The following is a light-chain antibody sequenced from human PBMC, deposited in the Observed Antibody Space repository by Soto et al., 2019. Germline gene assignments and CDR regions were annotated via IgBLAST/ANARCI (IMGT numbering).Light chain of an antibody. Sequence: QAALAQPASVSGSPGQSLTISCTGTNSDVGAYESVSWYQQHPGKAPKRIIYDVSDRPSGVSHRFSGSKSGNTASLAISGLHPVDEANYYCSSYAGSSTLGVFGTGTKVTVL. CDR3: SSYAGSSTLGV. CDR1: NSDVGAYES. J-gene: IGLJ1*01. V-gene: IGLV2-14*01. CDR2: DVS.